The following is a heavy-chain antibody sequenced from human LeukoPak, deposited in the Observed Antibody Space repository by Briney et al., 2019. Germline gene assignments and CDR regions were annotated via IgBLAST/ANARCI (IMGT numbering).Heavy chain of an antibody. D-gene: IGHD2-2*01. CDR2: INPSGGST. CDR3: ARDGPTAAPFDY. Sequence: ASVKVSCKASGYRFTSYDMHWVRQAPGQGLEWMGIINPSGGSTSYAQRFQGRVAMTRDTSTTTVYMEVNSLTSEDTAVYFCARDGPTAAPFDYWGQGTMVTVSS. J-gene: IGHJ4*02. CDR1: GYRFTSYD. V-gene: IGHV1-46*01.